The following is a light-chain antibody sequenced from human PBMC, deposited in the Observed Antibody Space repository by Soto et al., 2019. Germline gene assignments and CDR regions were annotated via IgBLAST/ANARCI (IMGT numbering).Light chain of an antibody. Sequence: EIVCTQSPATLSLSPGERATLSCRASQSVSSYLAWYQQKPGQAPRLLIYGASTRATGIPARFSGSGSGTEFTLTISSLQSEDFAVYYCQQYNNWPRTFGQGTKVDIK. CDR3: QQYNNWPRT. CDR2: GAS. V-gene: IGKV3-15*01. J-gene: IGKJ1*01. CDR1: QSVSSY.